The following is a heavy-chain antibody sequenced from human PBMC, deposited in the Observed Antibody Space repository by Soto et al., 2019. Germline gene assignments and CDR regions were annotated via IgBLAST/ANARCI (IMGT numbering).Heavy chain of an antibody. CDR2: INHSGST. Sequence: SETLSLTCAVYGGSFSGYYWSWIRQPPGKGLEWIGEINHSGSTNYNPSLKSRVTISVDTSKNQFSLKLSSVTAADTAVYYCARAKTVTGYYYYYYGMDVWGQGTTVT. CDR1: GGSFSGYY. CDR3: ARAKTVTGYYYYYYGMDV. D-gene: IGHD3-9*01. J-gene: IGHJ6*02. V-gene: IGHV4-34*01.